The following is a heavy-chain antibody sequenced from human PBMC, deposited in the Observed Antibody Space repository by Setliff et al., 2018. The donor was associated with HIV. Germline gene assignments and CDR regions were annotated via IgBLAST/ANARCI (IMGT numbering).Heavy chain of an antibody. V-gene: IGHV1-69*13. D-gene: IGHD5-18*01. J-gene: IGHJ4*02. CDR3: ASGEYNYGYRFDY. Sequence: SVKVSCKASGGTLSIYTINWVRQAPGQGLEWMGGIIPIFGTPNFAPKFQGRVTITADESTKTAYMELSSLRSEDTAVYYCASGEYNYGYRFDYWGQGTLVTVSS. CDR2: IIPIFGTP. CDR1: GGTLSIYT.